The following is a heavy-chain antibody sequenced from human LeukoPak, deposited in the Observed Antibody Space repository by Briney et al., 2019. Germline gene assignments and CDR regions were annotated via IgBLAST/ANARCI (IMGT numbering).Heavy chain of an antibody. D-gene: IGHD2-21*01. CDR2: ISYDGSNK. Sequence: GGSLRLFCAASGFTFSSYAMHWVRQAPGKGLEWVAVISYDGSNKYYADSVKGRFTISRDNSKNTLYLQMNSLRAEDTAVYFCARERQDTILHSGAFDIWGQGTMVTVSS. J-gene: IGHJ3*02. CDR1: GFTFSSYA. V-gene: IGHV3-30-3*01. CDR3: ARERQDTILHSGAFDI.